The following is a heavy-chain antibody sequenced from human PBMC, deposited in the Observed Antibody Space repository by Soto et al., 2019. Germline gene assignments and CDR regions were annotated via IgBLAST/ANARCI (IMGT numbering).Heavy chain of an antibody. CDR3: ARGGRKLLLWFGEPQAHTPLDPFDY. V-gene: IGHV3-30*14. J-gene: IGHJ4*02. CDR2: ISFDGKNK. CDR1: GFTFSDYA. D-gene: IGHD3-10*01. Sequence: GGSLRLSCAASGFTFSDYAMHWVRQAPGKGLEWVTVISFDGKNKYYPGSVKGRFTISRENAKNSLYLQMNSLRAGDTAVYYCARGGRKLLLWFGEPQAHTPLDPFDYWGQGTLVTVSS.